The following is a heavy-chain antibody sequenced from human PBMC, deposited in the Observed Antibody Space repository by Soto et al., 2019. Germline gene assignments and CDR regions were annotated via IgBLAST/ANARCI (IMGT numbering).Heavy chain of an antibody. D-gene: IGHD6-6*01. J-gene: IGHJ4*02. CDR3: ARTSRFEY. CDR2: INHSGTT. Sequence: QVQLQQWGAGLLKPSETLSLTCAVYGGSFSAYYWSWIRQSPGKGLEWIGEINHSGTTNYNPSLKSRVTKSVDTSKNQFSLKLSAVTAADTAVYYCARTSRFEYWGQGTLVTVSS. CDR1: GGSFSAYY. V-gene: IGHV4-34*01.